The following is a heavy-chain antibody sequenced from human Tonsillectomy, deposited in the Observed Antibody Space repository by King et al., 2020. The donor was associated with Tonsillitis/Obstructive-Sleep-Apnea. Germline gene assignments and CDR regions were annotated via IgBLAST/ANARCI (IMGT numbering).Heavy chain of an antibody. Sequence: QLQESGPGLVKPSETLSLTCTVSGGSISSYYWSWIRQPPGKGLEWIGYISYSGGTKYNPSLKSRVTISVDTSKNQFSLKLSSVTAADTAVYYCAREGYRDAFDIWGQGTMVTVSS. CDR3: AREGYRDAFDI. V-gene: IGHV4-59*01. CDR2: ISYSGGT. CDR1: GGSISSYY. D-gene: IGHD6-13*01. J-gene: IGHJ3*02.